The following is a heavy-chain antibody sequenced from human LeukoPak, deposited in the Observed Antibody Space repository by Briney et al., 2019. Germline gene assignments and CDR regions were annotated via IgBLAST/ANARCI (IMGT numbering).Heavy chain of an antibody. CDR1: GFTFSSYA. J-gene: IGHJ4*02. CDR3: ARGLQLWLDY. Sequence: GRSLRLSCAASGFTFSSYAMHWVRQAPGKGLEWVAVISYDGSNKYYADSVKGRFTISRDNSKNTLYLQMNSLRAEDTAVYYCARGLQLWLDYWGQGTLVTVSS. D-gene: IGHD5-18*01. V-gene: IGHV3-30-3*01. CDR2: ISYDGSNK.